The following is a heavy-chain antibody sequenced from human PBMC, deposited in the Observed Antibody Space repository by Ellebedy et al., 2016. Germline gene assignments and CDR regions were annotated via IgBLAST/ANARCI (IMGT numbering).Heavy chain of an antibody. Sequence: GESLKISXVGSGFTFNDYAMHWVRQAPGKGLEWVAVISDDGSKKFYAESLKGRFTISRDDSKRTVYLQMNSPRREDTAVYYCSNGGDEPDFWGQGTLV. CDR1: GFTFNDYA. V-gene: IGHV3-30*18. CDR2: ISDDGSKK. CDR3: SNGGDEPDF. J-gene: IGHJ4*02.